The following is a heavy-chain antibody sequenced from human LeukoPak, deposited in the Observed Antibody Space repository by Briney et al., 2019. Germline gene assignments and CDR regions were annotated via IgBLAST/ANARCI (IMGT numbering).Heavy chain of an antibody. CDR2: INPNSGGT. Sequence: GASVKVSCKASGYTFTGYYMHWVRQAPGQGLEWMGWINPNSGGTNYAQKFQGRVTMTRDTSISTAYMELSRLRSEDTAVYYCARLTETYYYDSSGYYFRSATFDYWGQGTLVTVSS. J-gene: IGHJ4*02. CDR3: ARLTETYYYDSSGYYFRSATFDY. D-gene: IGHD3-22*01. V-gene: IGHV1-2*02. CDR1: GYTFTGYY.